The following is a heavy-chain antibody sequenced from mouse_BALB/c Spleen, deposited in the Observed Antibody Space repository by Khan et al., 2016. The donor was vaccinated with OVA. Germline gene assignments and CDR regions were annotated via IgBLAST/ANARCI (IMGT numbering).Heavy chain of an antibody. CDR1: GYTFTTYT. J-gene: IGHJ1*01. CDR3: VREGAYYRSDGWFAY. Sequence: QVQLQQSGAELARPGASVKMSCKASGYTFTTYTIHWVKQRPGQGLEWIGYIIPSNDYTNYNQKFKDRATLTADKSSSTAYMQLSSLTSEDSAVYYCVREGAYYRSDGWFAYWGAGTTVTVSS. CDR2: IIPSNDYT. V-gene: IGHV1-4*01. D-gene: IGHD2-14*01.